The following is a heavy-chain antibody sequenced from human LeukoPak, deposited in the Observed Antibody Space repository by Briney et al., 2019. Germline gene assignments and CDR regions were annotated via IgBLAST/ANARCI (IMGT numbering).Heavy chain of an antibody. J-gene: IGHJ6*03. CDR3: ARQIPDTAMVTEPYYYYMDV. CDR1: GGSFSGYY. Sequence: PSETLSLTCAVYGGSFSGYYWSWIRQPPGKGLEWIGEINHSGSTNYNPSLKSRVTISVDTSKNQFSLKLSSVTAADTAVYYCARQIPDTAMVTEPYYYYMDVWGKGTTVTISS. D-gene: IGHD5-18*01. CDR2: INHSGST. V-gene: IGHV4-34*01.